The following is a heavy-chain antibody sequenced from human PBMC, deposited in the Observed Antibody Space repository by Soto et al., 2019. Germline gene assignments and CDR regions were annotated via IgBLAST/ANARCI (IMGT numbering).Heavy chain of an antibody. CDR1: GSSVSTSRYY. V-gene: IGHV4-39*01. CDR2: IFYSGSG. D-gene: IGHD4-17*01. CDR3: ARFDYGDYSADY. J-gene: IGHJ4*02. Sequence: SETLSLTCTDSGSSVSTSRYYWGWARQPPGKGLEWIATIFYSGSGYYNPSLKSRITISIDEPKNQFSLKLRSVTAADTAVYYCARFDYGDYSADYWGQGTLVTVSS.